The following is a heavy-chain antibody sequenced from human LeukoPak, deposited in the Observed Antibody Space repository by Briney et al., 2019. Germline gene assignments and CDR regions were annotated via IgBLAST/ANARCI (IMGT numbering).Heavy chain of an antibody. J-gene: IGHJ4*02. Sequence: GGSLRLSCVVSRFPFSIYEMNWVRQAPGKGLEWVSNIHSSGTVKYYSDSVKGRFSISRDNAKSSLCLQMNSLRVEDTAVYYCALLAVASDFDYWGQGALVTVSS. CDR3: ALLAVASDFDY. CDR2: IHSSGTVK. V-gene: IGHV3-48*03. D-gene: IGHD6-19*01. CDR1: RFPFSIYE.